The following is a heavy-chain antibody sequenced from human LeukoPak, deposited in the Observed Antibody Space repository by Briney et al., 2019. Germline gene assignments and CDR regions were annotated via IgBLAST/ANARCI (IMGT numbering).Heavy chain of an antibody. CDR3: AREVWGSGSQPFFDY. CDR1: GGSISSGDYY. CDR2: IYYSGST. Sequence: SETLSLTCTVSGGSISSGDYYWSWIRQPPGKGLEWIGYIYYSGSTYYNPSLKSRVTISVDTSKNQFSLKLSSVTAADTAVYYCAREVWGSGSQPFFDYWGQGTLVTVSS. V-gene: IGHV4-30-4*01. D-gene: IGHD3-10*01. J-gene: IGHJ4*02.